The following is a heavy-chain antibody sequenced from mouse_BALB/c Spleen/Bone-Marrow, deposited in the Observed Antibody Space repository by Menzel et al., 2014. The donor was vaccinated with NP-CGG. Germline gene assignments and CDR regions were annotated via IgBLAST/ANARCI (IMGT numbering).Heavy chain of an antibody. V-gene: IGHV1-69*02. CDR1: GYTFTSYW. J-gene: IGHJ4*01. CDR2: IDPSDSYT. CDR3: ARWLLRYYAMDD. Sequence: VQLQESGAELVKPGASVKLSCKASGYTFTSYWMHWVKQRPGQGLEWIGEIDPSDSYTNYNQKFKGKATLTVDKSSSTAYTQISSLTSEDSAVYFCARWLLRYYAMDDWGQGTSVTVSS. D-gene: IGHD2-3*01.